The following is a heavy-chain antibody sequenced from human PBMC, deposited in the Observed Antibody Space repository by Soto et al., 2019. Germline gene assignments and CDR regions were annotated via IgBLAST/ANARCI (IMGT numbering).Heavy chain of an antibody. V-gene: IGHV4-39*01. CDR2: IDYNGVT. Sequence: SETLSLTCTVSGGSIYRSGYYWGWIRQPPGRGLEWIGNIDYNGVTYSNPPLKSRVTISRDTSKNQFSLKLTSVTAADTALYYCGKVLVGATGHTDSDSWGPGTLVTVSS. CDR1: GGSIYRSGYY. D-gene: IGHD2-15*01. J-gene: IGHJ4*02. CDR3: GKVLVGATGHTDSDS.